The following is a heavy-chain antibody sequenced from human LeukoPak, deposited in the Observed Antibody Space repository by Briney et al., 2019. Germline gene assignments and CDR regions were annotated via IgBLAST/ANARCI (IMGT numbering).Heavy chain of an antibody. CDR2: IYYSGST. CDR3: ALSAQQWLVRRELWYFDL. Sequence: SETLSLTCTVSGVSISSGDYYWSWIRQPPGKGLEWIGYIYYSGSTYYNPSLKSRVTISVDTSKNQFSLKLSSVTAADTAVYYCALSAQQWLVRRELWYFDLWGRGTLVTVSS. CDR1: GVSISSGDYY. V-gene: IGHV4-30-4*01. D-gene: IGHD6-19*01. J-gene: IGHJ2*01.